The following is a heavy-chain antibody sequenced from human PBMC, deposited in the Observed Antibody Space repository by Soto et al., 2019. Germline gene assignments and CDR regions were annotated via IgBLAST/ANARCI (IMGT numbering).Heavy chain of an antibody. CDR3: AGCGAYCSGGSCYSGHFDY. J-gene: IGHJ4*02. Sequence: SETLSLTCTVSGGSISSYYWSWFRQPPGKGLEWIGYIYYSGSTNYNPSLKSRVTISVDTSKNQFSLKLSPVTAADTAVYYCAGCGAYCSGGSCYSGHFDYWGQGTLVTVSS. V-gene: IGHV4-59*01. CDR2: IYYSGST. CDR1: GGSISSYY. D-gene: IGHD2-15*01.